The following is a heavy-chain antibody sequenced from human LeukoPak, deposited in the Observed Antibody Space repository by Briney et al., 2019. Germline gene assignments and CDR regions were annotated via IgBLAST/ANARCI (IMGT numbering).Heavy chain of an antibody. V-gene: IGHV3-23*01. CDR2: FKTNSGQV. J-gene: IGHJ4*02. D-gene: IGHD4-11*01. Sequence: QAGGSLRLSCAASGFTFSNYAMNWVRQAPGKGLEWVSTFKTNSGQVYYAESVRGRFTISRDNSKNTVYLRMSSLRAEDTALYYCARSVPDYTRFDYWGQGALVTVSP. CDR3: ARSVPDYTRFDY. CDR1: GFTFSNYA.